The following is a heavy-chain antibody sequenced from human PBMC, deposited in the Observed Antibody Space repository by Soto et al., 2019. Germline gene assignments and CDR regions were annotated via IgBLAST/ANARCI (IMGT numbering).Heavy chain of an antibody. D-gene: IGHD2-8*01. CDR3: ARQDPTNRGFNWFDP. V-gene: IGHV4-39*01. CDR1: GGSISSSSYY. CDR2: IYSSGST. Sequence: QLQLQESGPGLVKPSETLSLTCTVSGGSISSSSYYWGWIRQPPGKGLELIGSIYSSGSTYYNPSLKSRVTISVDTSKNQFSLKLTSVTAADTALYYCARQDPTNRGFNWFDPGGQGTLVTVSS. J-gene: IGHJ5*02.